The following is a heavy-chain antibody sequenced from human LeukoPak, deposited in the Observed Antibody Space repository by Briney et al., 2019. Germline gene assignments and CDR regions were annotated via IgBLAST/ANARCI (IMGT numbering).Heavy chain of an antibody. Sequence: GRSLRLSCAASGFTFDDYAMHWVRQAPGRGLEWVSGISWNSGSIGYADSVKGRFTISRDNAKNSLYLQMNSLRAEDTALYYCAKGRYYDSSGYFDYWGRGTLVTVSS. CDR2: ISWNSGSI. J-gene: IGHJ4*02. D-gene: IGHD3-22*01. CDR1: GFTFDDYA. V-gene: IGHV3-9*01. CDR3: AKGRYYDSSGYFDY.